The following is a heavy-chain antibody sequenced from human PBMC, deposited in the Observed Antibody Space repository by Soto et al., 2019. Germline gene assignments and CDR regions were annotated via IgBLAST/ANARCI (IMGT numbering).Heavy chain of an antibody. D-gene: IGHD6-19*01. CDR1: GCTFIIYA. J-gene: IGHJ1*01. V-gene: IGHV3-64D*06. CDR3: VKDPGAVTGDEYFQH. CDR2: ISSNGGTT. Sequence: GSLSLSCSASGCTFIIYAMPWVRQAPGKGLEYASGISSNGGTTYYVDSVKGRFIISRDNSKNTLYLQMTSLKTEDTAVYYCVKDPGAVTGDEYFQHWGLGTLVTV.